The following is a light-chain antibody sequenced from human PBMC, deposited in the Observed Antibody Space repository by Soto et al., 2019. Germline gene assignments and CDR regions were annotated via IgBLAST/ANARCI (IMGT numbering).Light chain of an antibody. CDR1: TSDVGGSNT. Sequence: QSALTQPPSASGSPGQSVTISCTGTTSDVGGSNTVSWYQQHPGKAPKLMIYEVSKRPSGVPDRVSGSRSGNTASLTVSGLQAEDEADYYCNSYAGSNNWVFGGGTKLTVL. J-gene: IGLJ3*02. CDR3: NSYAGSNNWV. V-gene: IGLV2-8*01. CDR2: EVS.